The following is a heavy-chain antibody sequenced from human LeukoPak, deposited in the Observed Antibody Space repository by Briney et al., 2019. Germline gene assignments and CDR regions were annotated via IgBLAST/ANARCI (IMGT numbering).Heavy chain of an antibody. D-gene: IGHD1-26*01. J-gene: IGHJ2*01. CDR2: ISAYNGNT. V-gene: IGHV1-18*01. CDR3: ARDLGEWELHGYWYFDL. Sequence: ASVKVSCKASGYTFTSYGISWVRQAPGQGLEWMGWISAYNGNTNYAQKLQGRVTMTTDTSTSTAYMELRSLRSDDTAVYYCARDLGEWELHGYWYFDLWGRGTLVTVSS. CDR1: GYTFTSYG.